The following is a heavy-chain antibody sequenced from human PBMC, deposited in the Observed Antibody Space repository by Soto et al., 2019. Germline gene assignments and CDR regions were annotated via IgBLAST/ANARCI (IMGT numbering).Heavy chain of an antibody. Sequence: QLQLQESGPGLVMPSETLSLTCTVSGDSISGSPYFWGWIRQPPGKRQEWIGSIFYDGYTLYTPSLRSRVTISVDTSKNQFSLKLASVAAADTATYFCARLQAAVPHYWGQGTLVTVSS. V-gene: IGHV4-39*01. CDR1: GDSISGSPYF. CDR3: ARLQAAVPHY. D-gene: IGHD6-13*01. CDR2: IFYDGYT. J-gene: IGHJ4*02.